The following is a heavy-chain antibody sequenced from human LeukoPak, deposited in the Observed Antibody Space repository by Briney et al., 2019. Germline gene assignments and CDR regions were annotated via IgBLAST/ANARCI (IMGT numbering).Heavy chain of an antibody. CDR3: GRPRPVYGNYEN. CDR1: GGSISGSTYY. V-gene: IGHV4-39*01. Sequence: SETLSLTCTVSGGSISGSTYYWGWVRQPPGKGLEWIGSIYYTGHTNYNPSLKGRVTISVDTSKNQFSLYLRSVTAADTAVYYCGRPRPVYGNYENWGQGTLVTVYS. CDR2: IYYTGHT. D-gene: IGHD4-11*01. J-gene: IGHJ4*02.